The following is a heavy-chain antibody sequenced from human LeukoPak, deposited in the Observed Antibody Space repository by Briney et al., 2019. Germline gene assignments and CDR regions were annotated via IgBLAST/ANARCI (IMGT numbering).Heavy chain of an antibody. J-gene: IGHJ4*02. V-gene: IGHV4-59*11. Sequence: SETLTLTCTVSGGSISSHYWSWIRQPPGKGLEWIGYIYYSGSTNYNPSLKSRVTISVDTSKNQFSLKLSSVTVADTAVYYCARDSHYGDPDYWGQGTLVTVSS. CDR2: IYYSGST. CDR3: ARDSHYGDPDY. CDR1: GGSISSHY. D-gene: IGHD4-17*01.